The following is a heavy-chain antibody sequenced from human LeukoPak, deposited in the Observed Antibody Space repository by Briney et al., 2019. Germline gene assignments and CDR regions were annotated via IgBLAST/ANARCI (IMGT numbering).Heavy chain of an antibody. CDR1: GYTFTGYY. D-gene: IGHD1-1*01. V-gene: IGHV1-2*02. Sequence: ASVKVSCKASGYTFTGYYMHWVRQAPGQGLEWMGWINPNSGGTNYAQKFQGRVTMTRDTSISTAYMELSRLRSDDTAVYYCASPGSWERRRYYYGMDVWGQGTTVTVSS. CDR2: INPNSGGT. J-gene: IGHJ6*02. CDR3: ASPGSWERRRYYYGMDV.